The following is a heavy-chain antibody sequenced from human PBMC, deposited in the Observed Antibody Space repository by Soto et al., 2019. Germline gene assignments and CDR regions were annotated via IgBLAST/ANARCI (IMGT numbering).Heavy chain of an antibody. Sequence: SETLSLTCTVSGGSISSGDYYWSWIRQPPGKGLEWIGSIYYSGRTYYNPSFKSRVTISIDTSKNQFSLKLSSVTATDTAVYYCARQRTTVATQAYFDRWGQGALVTVS. J-gene: IGHJ4*02. V-gene: IGHV4-39*01. CDR1: GGSISSGDYY. CDR3: ARQRTTVATQAYFDR. CDR2: IYYSGRT. D-gene: IGHD2-21*02.